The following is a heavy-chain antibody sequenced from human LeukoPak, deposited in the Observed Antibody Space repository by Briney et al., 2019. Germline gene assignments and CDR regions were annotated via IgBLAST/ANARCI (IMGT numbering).Heavy chain of an antibody. V-gene: IGHV3-23*01. CDR2: ISGTGGST. D-gene: IGHD6-13*01. J-gene: IGHJ4*02. CDR1: GFTFSSYA. Sequence: GGSLRLSCAASGFTFSSYAMGWVRQAPGKGLEWLSVISGTGGSTDYADSVKGRFIISRDNSKNTLYLQMNSLRAEDTAVYYCAKEPNLSIATSGMYFDYWGQGTLVTVSS. CDR3: AKEPNLSIATSGMYFDY.